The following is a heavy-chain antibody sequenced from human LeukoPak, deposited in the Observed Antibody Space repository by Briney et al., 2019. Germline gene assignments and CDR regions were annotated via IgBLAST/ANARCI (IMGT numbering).Heavy chain of an antibody. CDR2: INHSGSA. CDR1: GGSFSGYY. CDR3: ARGQGTVTTH. D-gene: IGHD4-17*01. Sequence: ETLSLTCAVSGGSFSGYYWTWIRQPPGKGLEWIGEINHSGSANYNPSLKSRVTISLDTSKNQFSLNLSSVTAADTAVYYCARGQGTVTTHWGQGTLVTVSS. V-gene: IGHV4-34*01. J-gene: IGHJ4*02.